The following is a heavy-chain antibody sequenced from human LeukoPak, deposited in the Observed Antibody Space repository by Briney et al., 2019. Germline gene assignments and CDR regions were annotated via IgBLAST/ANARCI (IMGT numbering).Heavy chain of an antibody. CDR3: ARAPYYYGSGSSGWFDP. J-gene: IGHJ5*02. CDR1: GYTFTGYY. D-gene: IGHD3-10*01. V-gene: IGHV1-2*02. CDR2: INPNSGGT. Sequence: ASVKVSCKASGYTFTGYYMHWVRQAPGQGVEWMGWINPNSGGTKYAQKFQGRGNITRERNNSKAYMELSRLRSDDTAVYYCARAPYYYGSGSSGWFDPWGQGTLVTVSS.